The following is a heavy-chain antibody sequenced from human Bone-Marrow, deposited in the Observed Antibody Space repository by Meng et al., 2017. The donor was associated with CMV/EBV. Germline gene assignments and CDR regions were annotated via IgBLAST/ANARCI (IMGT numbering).Heavy chain of an antibody. Sequence: SEPLSLTCTVYGGSFNAYYYNWFRQAPGKGLEWIGEINHSGSTNYNPSLKSRVTISVDKSKNQFPLRLTSVTAADTAVYYCASESATYLGGRIYYHGMDVWGQGTTVTVSS. D-gene: IGHD1-26*01. CDR3: ASESATYLGGRIYYHGMDV. J-gene: IGHJ6*02. CDR2: INHSGST. CDR1: GGSFNAYY. V-gene: IGHV4-34*01.